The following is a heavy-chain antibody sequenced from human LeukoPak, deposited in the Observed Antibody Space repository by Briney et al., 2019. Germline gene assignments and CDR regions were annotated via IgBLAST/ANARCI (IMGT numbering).Heavy chain of an antibody. V-gene: IGHV1-69*05. Sequence: ASVKVSCKASGGTFSSYAISWVRQAPGQGLEWMGRIIPIFGTANYAQKFQGRVTITTDESTSTAYMELSSLRSEDTAVYYCARAIAYCCGDCYSRRDYYYYYMDVWGKGTTVTVSS. J-gene: IGHJ6*03. D-gene: IGHD2-21*02. CDR1: GGTFSSYA. CDR3: ARAIAYCCGDCYSRRDYYYYYMDV. CDR2: IIPIFGTA.